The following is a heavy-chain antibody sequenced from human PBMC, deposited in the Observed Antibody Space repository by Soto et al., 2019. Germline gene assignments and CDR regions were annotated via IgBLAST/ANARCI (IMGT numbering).Heavy chain of an antibody. CDR2: ISAYNGDT. V-gene: IGHV1-18*01. J-gene: IGHJ4*02. CDR1: GYTFTSYG. Sequence: QVQLVQSGAEVKKPGASVKVSCKASGYTFTSYGISWVRQAPGQGLEWMGWISAYNGDTNYAQKVQGRVTMTTDTATGTAYLELRSLRSDDTAGYYCARGGHNVNYESRAMVDYRRQGTLVTVSS. CDR3: ARGGHNVNYESRAMVDY. D-gene: IGHD3-22*01.